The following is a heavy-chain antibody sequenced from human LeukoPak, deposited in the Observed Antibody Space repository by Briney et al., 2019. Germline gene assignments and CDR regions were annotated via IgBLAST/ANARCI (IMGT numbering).Heavy chain of an antibody. CDR3: AKDYSGHRYNWNDAFDI. V-gene: IGHV3-30*02. J-gene: IGHJ3*02. Sequence: GSLRLSCAASGFTFSSYGMHWVRQAPGKGLEWVAFIRYDGSNKYYADSVKGRFTISRDNSKNTLYLQMNSLRAEDTAVYYCAKDYSGHRYNWNDAFDIWGQGTMVTVSS. CDR1: GFTFSSYG. D-gene: IGHD1-1*01. CDR2: IRYDGSNK.